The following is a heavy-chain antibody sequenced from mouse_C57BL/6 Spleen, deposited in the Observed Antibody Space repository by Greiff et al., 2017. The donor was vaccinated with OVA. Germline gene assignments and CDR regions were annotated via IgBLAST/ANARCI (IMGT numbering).Heavy chain of an antibody. CDR2: ISSGSSSI. J-gene: IGHJ1*03. CDR3: ATKNYYGSSYFWYFDV. D-gene: IGHD1-1*01. Sequence: EVKLVESGGGLVKPGGSLKLSCAASGFTFSDYGMHWVRQAPEKGLEWVAYISSGSSSIYYADTVKGRFTISRDNAKNTLFLQMTSLRSEDTAMYYCATKNYYGSSYFWYFDVWGTGTTVTVSS. CDR1: GFTFSDYG. V-gene: IGHV5-17*01.